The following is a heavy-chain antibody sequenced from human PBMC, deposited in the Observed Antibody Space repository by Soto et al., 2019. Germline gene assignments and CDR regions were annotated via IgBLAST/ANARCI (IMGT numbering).Heavy chain of an antibody. J-gene: IGHJ4*02. Sequence: QVQLLQSGAEVKKPGASVKISCKTSGYTFTNYAVHWVRQAPGQRLEWMGWINAGNDDKRYSQTFQHRIPLTRDASATTAYMERSLLYGDTSIYYCARGRWERSGWYYLAYWGQGTLVTVSS. D-gene: IGHD6-19*01. V-gene: IGHV1-3*01. CDR1: GYTFTNYA. CDR2: INAGNDDK. CDR3: ARGRWERSGWYYLAY.